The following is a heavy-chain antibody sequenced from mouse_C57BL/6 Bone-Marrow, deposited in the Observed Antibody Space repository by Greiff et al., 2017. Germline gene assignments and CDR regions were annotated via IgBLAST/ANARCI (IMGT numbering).Heavy chain of an antibody. D-gene: IGHD1-1*01. V-gene: IGHV5-12*01. CDR3: ARQAYDYGSSLFAY. CDR1: GFTFSDYY. Sequence: EVKVVESGGGLVQPGGSLKLSCAASGFTFSDYYMYWVRQTPEKRLEWVAYISNGGGRTYYPDTVKGRFTISRDNAKNTLYLQMSRLKSEDTAMYYCARQAYDYGSSLFAYWGQGTLVTVSA. J-gene: IGHJ3*01. CDR2: ISNGGGRT.